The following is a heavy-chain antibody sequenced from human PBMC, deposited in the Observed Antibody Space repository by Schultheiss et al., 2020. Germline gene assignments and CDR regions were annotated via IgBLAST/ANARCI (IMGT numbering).Heavy chain of an antibody. CDR2: IYYSGST. D-gene: IGHD2-21*01. J-gene: IGHJ4*02. CDR3: ARDNTYGGDIEGSKGFDY. V-gene: IGHV4-34*09. Sequence: SETLSLTCAVYGGSFSGYYWSWIRQHPGKGLEWIGYIYYSGSTNYNPSLKSRVTISVDTSKNQFSLKLSSVTAADTAVYYCARDNTYGGDIEGSKGFDYWGQGTLVTVSS. CDR1: GGSFSGYY.